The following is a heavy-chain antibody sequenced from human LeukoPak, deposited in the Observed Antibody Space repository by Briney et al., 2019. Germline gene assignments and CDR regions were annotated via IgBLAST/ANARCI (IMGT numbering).Heavy chain of an antibody. CDR1: GYDFANFW. D-gene: IGHD2-2*01. J-gene: IGHJ4*02. CDR2: IYPADSDI. Sequence: GESLKISCKGSGYDFANFWISWVRQMPGKGLEWMGVIYPADSDIRYSPSFQGQVTISADKSISTAYLQWSSLKASDTAMYYCARHFRGSSTTCCGYWGQGTLVTVSS. V-gene: IGHV5-51*01. CDR3: ARHFRGSSTTCCGY.